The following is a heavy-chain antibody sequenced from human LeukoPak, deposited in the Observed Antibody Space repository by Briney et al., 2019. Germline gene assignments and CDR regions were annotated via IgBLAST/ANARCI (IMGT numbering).Heavy chain of an antibody. CDR2: IYYSGST. CDR1: GGSISSYY. V-gene: IGHV4-59*01. J-gene: IGHJ4*02. Sequence: PSETLSLTCTVSGGSISSYYWSWIRQPPGKGLEWIGYIYYSGSTNYNPSLKSQVTISVDTSKNQFSLKLSSVTAADTAVYYCARRSGSHLPADYWGQGTLVTVSS. D-gene: IGHD1-26*01. CDR3: ARRSGSHLPADY.